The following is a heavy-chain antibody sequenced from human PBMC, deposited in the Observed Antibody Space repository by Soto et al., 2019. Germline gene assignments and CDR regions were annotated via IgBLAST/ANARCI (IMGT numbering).Heavy chain of an antibody. D-gene: IGHD3-22*01. CDR1: GFTFNNYG. V-gene: IGHV3-33*01. Sequence: PGGSLPLSCAASGFTFNNYGIHWVRQAPGKGLEWVAVIWYYGSNRYYADSVKGRFTISRDISKNTVYLQMNSVRAEDSAVYFCARDKLSFDSSGYYGFWGQGTLVTVSS. CDR3: ARDKLSFDSSGYYGF. CDR2: IWYYGSNR. J-gene: IGHJ4*02.